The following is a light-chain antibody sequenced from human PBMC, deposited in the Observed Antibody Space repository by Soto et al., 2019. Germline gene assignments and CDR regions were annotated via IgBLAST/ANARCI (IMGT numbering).Light chain of an antibody. CDR3: QKYGSSPFT. CDR2: GAS. J-gene: IGKJ1*01. V-gene: IGKV3-20*01. CDR1: QSVSSSY. Sequence: EIVLTQSPGTLSLSPGERATLSCRASQSVSSSYLAWYQQKPGQAPRLLIYGASSRATGIPDRFSGSGSGTDFTLTISRLAPEDVAVYYCQKYGSSPFTFGQGTKVEIK.